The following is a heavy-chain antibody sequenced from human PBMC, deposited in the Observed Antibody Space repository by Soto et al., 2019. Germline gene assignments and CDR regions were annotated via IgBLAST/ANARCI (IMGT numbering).Heavy chain of an antibody. J-gene: IGHJ2*01. CDR1: GASISSFN. CDR2: LNIAGTI. CDR3: ARDRGEYTSSWFWYFSH. V-gene: IGHV4-4*07. D-gene: IGHD6-13*01. Sequence: SETLSLTCSVSGASISSFNWNWVRQPAGKGPEWVGRLNIAGTINYNPSLKSRITMSMDTSKNQISLRLRSVTAADTAIYYCARDRGEYTSSWFWYFSHWGHGTLVTVSS.